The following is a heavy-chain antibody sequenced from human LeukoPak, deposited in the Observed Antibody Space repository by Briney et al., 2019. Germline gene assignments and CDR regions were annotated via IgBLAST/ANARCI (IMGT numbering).Heavy chain of an antibody. CDR2: ISSSGSTI. CDR3: ASGIRAFDY. Sequence: GGSLRLSCAASGFTFSSYEMNWVRQAPGKGLEWVSYISSSGSTIYYADSEKGRFTISRDNAKNSLYLQMSSLRAEDTAVYYCASGIRAFDYWGQGTLVTVSS. D-gene: IGHD5-18*01. CDR1: GFTFSSYE. J-gene: IGHJ4*02. V-gene: IGHV3-48*03.